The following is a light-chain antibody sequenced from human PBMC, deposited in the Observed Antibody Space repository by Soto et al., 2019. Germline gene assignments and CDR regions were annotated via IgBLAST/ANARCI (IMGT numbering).Light chain of an antibody. CDR1: QSVSSSY. CDR2: GAS. V-gene: IGKV3-20*01. CDR3: QQYGRSPWT. J-gene: IGKJ1*01. Sequence: EIVLTQSPGTLSLSPGDRATLSCRASQSVSSSYLAWYQQKPGQAPRLLISGASSRATGIPDRFSGSGSGTDFTLAISRLEPEDFAVYYCQQYGRSPWTFGQGTKVDIK.